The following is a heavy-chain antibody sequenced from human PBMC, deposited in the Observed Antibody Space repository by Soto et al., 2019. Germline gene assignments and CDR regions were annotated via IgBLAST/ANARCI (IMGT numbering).Heavy chain of an antibody. D-gene: IGHD3-10*01. CDR3: AKRSSGNWFDP. J-gene: IGHJ5*02. Sequence: EVQLLETGGGLVQPGGSLRLSCAASGLTFSSYAMSWVRQAPGKGLEWVSVISGSGGSTYYADSVKGRFTISRDNSKNTLYLQMNSLRAEDTAVYYCAKRSSGNWFDPWGQGTLVTVSS. CDR2: ISGSGGST. CDR1: GLTFSSYA. V-gene: IGHV3-23*01.